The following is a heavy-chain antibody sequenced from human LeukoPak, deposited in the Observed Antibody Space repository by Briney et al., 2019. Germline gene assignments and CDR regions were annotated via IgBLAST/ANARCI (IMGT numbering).Heavy chain of an antibody. D-gene: IGHD6-19*01. CDR2: IYYSGST. CDR1: GGSISSGGYY. J-gene: IGHJ5*02. Sequence: SETLSLTCTVSGGSISSGGYYWSWIRQHPGKGLEWVGYIYYSGSTYYNPSLKSRVTISVDTSKNQFSLKLSSVTAADTAVYYCARLMWAAVAGTYWFDPWGQGTLVTVSS. V-gene: IGHV4-31*03. CDR3: ARLMWAAVAGTYWFDP.